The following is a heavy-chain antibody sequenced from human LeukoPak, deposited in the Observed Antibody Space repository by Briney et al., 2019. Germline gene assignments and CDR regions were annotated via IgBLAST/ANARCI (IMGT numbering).Heavy chain of an antibody. CDR1: GYTLTELS. CDR2: FDPEDGET. CDR3: ATVYSFIVGASRYFDY. V-gene: IGHV1-24*01. D-gene: IGHD1-26*01. J-gene: IGHJ4*02. Sequence: GASVKVSCKVSGYTLTELSMHWVRQAPGKGLEWMGGFDPEDGETIYAQKFQGRVTMTEDTSTDTAYMELSSLRSEDTAVYYCATVYSFIVGASRYFDYWGQGTLVTVSS.